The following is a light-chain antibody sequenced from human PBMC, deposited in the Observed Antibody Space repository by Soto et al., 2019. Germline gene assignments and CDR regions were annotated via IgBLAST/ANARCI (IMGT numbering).Light chain of an antibody. J-gene: IGLJ3*02. Sequence: QSVLTQPPSASGSPGQSVTISCTGSSSDVGGYNYVSWYQHHPGKAPRLMIYEVNKRPSGFPDRFSGSKSGNTASLTVSGLQAEDEADYYCSSYVGSNRGVFGGGTKLTVL. CDR3: SSYVGSNRGV. CDR1: SSDVGGYNY. V-gene: IGLV2-8*01. CDR2: EVN.